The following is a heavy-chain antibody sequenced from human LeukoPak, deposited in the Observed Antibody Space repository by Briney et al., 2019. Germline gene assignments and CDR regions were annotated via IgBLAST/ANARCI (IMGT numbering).Heavy chain of an antibody. V-gene: IGHV4-34*01. D-gene: IGHD3-16*01. J-gene: IGHJ5*02. CDR2: INHSGST. Sequence: SETLSLTCAVYGGSFSGYYWNWIRQPPGKGLEWIGEINHSGSTNYNPSLKSRVTISVDTSKNQFSLKLSSVTAADTAVYYCARGRTFGGPWGQGTLVTVSS. CDR3: ARGRTFGGP. CDR1: GGSFSGYY.